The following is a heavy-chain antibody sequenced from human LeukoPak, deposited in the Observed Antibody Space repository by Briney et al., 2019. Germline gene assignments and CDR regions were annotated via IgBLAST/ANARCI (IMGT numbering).Heavy chain of an antibody. CDR3: ARDRDQHYYDSSGYSFDY. CDR1: GYTFSSYA. Sequence: ASVKVSCKASGYTFSSYAISWVRQAPGQGLEWMGWISAYSGSSNYAQHLQGRVTLTTDTSTSTAYMELRSLRSDDTAVYYCARDRDQHYYDSSGYSFDYWGQGTLVTVPS. V-gene: IGHV1-18*01. D-gene: IGHD3-22*01. CDR2: ISAYSGSS. J-gene: IGHJ4*02.